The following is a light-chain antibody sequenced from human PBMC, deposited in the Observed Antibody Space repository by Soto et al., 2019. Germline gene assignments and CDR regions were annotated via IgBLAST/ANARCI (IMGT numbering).Light chain of an antibody. CDR2: GAS. CDR3: HQYDSWT. V-gene: IGKV3-20*01. CDR1: QSFNSIY. J-gene: IGKJ1*01. Sequence: EIALTQSPGTLSVSPGERATLSCRASQSFNSIYLAWYQQKPGQAPRLLIYGASSRATGIPDRFSGSGSGTDFTLTISRLEPEDFAVYYWHQYDSWTFGQGTKVDIK.